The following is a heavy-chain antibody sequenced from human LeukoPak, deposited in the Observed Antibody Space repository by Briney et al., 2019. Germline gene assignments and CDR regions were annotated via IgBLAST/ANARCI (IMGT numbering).Heavy chain of an antibody. Sequence: ASAWVSCKASGYTFTSYYIHWVRQAPGQGLEWMGIINCSGGSTSYAQNLQGRATMTRDTSMRTVYMEVSSLRSEDTAVYYCARVLENYKDRSGDDAFDIWGQGTMVTASS. D-gene: IGHD3-22*01. J-gene: IGHJ3*02. CDR3: ARVLENYKDRSGDDAFDI. V-gene: IGHV1-46*01. CDR2: INCSGGST. CDR1: GYTFTSYY.